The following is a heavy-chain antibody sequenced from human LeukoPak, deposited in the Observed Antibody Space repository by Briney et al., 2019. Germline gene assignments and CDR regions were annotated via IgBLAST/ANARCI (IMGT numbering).Heavy chain of an antibody. CDR1: GYTFTDNY. CDR3: ARVTQTAMVTNYYYYMDV. V-gene: IGHV1-69*10. Sequence: AASVKVSCKASGYTFTDNYIHWVRQAPGQGLEWMGWIIPILGIANYAQKFQGRVTITADKSTSTAYMELSSLRSEDTAVYYCARVTQTAMVTNYYYYMDVWGKGTAVTVSS. J-gene: IGHJ6*03. D-gene: IGHD5-18*01. CDR2: IIPILGIA.